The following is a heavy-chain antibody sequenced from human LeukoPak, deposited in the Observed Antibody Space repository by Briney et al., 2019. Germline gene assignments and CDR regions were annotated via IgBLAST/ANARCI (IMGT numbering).Heavy chain of an antibody. CDR1: GYSFTSYW. D-gene: IGHD4-17*01. CDR3: ARGDYGDFRVFYTLFDY. Sequence: GESLKISCKGSGYSFTSYWIAWVRQMPGKGLEWMGIIYPGDSDTRYNPSFQGQVTISADKSISTAYLQWSSLKASDTAMYYCARGDYGDFRVFYTLFDYWGQGTLVTVSS. J-gene: IGHJ4*02. CDR2: IYPGDSDT. V-gene: IGHV5-51*01.